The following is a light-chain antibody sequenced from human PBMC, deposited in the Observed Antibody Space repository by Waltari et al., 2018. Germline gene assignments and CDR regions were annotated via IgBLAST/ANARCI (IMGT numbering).Light chain of an antibody. CDR3: QQRSS. CDR1: QSVSHY. Sequence: EIVLTQSPVTLSLSPGERATLSCRASQSVSHYLAWYQHRPGQAPRLLIYDASNRATGIPARFSGSGSGTDFTLTISSLEPEDCAVYYCQQRSSFGGGTKVEI. CDR2: DAS. J-gene: IGKJ4*01. V-gene: IGKV3-11*01.